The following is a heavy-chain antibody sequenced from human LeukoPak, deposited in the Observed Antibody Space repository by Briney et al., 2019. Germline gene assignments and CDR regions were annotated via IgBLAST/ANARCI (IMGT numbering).Heavy chain of an antibody. D-gene: IGHD6-19*01. CDR2: INPNSGGT. Sequence: ASVKVSCKASGYTFTGYHMHWVRQAPGQGLEWMGWINPNSGGTNYAQKFQGRVTMTRDTSISTAYMELSRLRSDDTAVYYCARVPGQWLAPYFDYWGQRTLVTVSS. CDR3: ARVPGQWLAPYFDY. V-gene: IGHV1-2*02. CDR1: GYTFTGYH. J-gene: IGHJ4*02.